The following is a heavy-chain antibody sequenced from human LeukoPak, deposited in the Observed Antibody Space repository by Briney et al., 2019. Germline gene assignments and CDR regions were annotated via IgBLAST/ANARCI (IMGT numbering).Heavy chain of an antibody. CDR1: GYSISSGYY. CDR3: ARIPTMVRGVIRSPEKYYFDY. J-gene: IGHJ4*02. Sequence: SETLSLTCIVSGYSISSGYYWVWIRQPPGKGLEWIGSIYHSGSTYSNPSLKSRVSMSVDTSKNQFSLKLSSVTAADTAVYYCARIPTMVRGVIRSPEKYYFDYWGQGTLVTVSS. CDR2: IYHSGST. V-gene: IGHV4-38-2*02. D-gene: IGHD3-10*01.